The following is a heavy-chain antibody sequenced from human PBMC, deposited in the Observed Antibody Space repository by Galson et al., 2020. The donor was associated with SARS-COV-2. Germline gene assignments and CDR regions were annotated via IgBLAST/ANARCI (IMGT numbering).Heavy chain of an antibody. CDR1: GFTFSDYY. CDR2: ISSSGSTI. CDR3: ARGPPPPYYYYYMDV. Sequence: GESLKISCAASGFTFSDYYMSWIRQAPGKGLEWVSYISSSGSTIYYADSVKGRFTISRDNAKNSLYLQMNSLRAEDTAVYYCARGPPPPYYYYYMDVWGKGTTVTISS. V-gene: IGHV3-11*04. J-gene: IGHJ6*03.